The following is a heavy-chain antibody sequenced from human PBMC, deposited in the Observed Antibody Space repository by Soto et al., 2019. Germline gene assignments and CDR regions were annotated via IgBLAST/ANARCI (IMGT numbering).Heavy chain of an antibody. CDR1: GFTVSSNY. V-gene: IGHV3-53*01. CDR2: IYSGGST. J-gene: IGHJ3*02. Sequence: PXGSLRLSCSASGFTVSSNYMSWVRQAPGKGLEWVSVIYSGGSTYYADSVKGRFTISRDNSKNTLYLQMNSLRAEDTAVYYCARETNFTIFGVVINDAFDIWGQGTMVTVSS. D-gene: IGHD3-3*01. CDR3: ARETNFTIFGVVINDAFDI.